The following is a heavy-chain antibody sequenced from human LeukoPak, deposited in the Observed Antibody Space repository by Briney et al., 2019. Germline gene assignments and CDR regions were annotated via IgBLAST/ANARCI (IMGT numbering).Heavy chain of an antibody. CDR3: ASLVSEDILTGSATLGWFDP. Sequence: SETLSLTCTVSGGSISSSSYYWGWIRQPPGKGLEWIGSIYYSGSTYYNPSLKSRVTISVDTSKNQFSLKLSSVTAADTAVYYCASLVSEDILTGSATLGWFDPWGQGTLVTVSS. D-gene: IGHD3-9*01. CDR2: IYYSGST. J-gene: IGHJ5*02. V-gene: IGHV4-39*01. CDR1: GGSISSSSYY.